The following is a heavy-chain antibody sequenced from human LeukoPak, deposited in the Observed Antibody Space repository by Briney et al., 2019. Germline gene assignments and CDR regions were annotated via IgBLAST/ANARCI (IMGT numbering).Heavy chain of an antibody. Sequence: GGSLRLSCAASGFTFDDYAMYWVRQAPGKGLEWVSGISWNSGSIGYADSVKGRFTISRDNAKNSLYLQMTSLRAEDTALYYCTKDPGQMVRGAPYYFDYWGQGTLVTVSS. V-gene: IGHV3-9*01. D-gene: IGHD3-10*01. CDR2: ISWNSGSI. CDR1: GFTFDDYA. J-gene: IGHJ4*02. CDR3: TKDPGQMVRGAPYYFDY.